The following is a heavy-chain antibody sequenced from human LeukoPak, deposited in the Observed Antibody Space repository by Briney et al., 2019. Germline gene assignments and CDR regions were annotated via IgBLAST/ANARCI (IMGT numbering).Heavy chain of an antibody. CDR1: GFTFSSYS. CDR2: ISSSSSYI. CDR3: ARDQRGYSYGYYRDYMDV. D-gene: IGHD5-18*01. J-gene: IGHJ6*03. Sequence: GGSLRLSCAASGFTFSSYSMNWVRQAPGKGLEWVSSISSSSSYIYYADSVKGRFTISRDNAKHSLHLQMNSLRAEDTAVYYCARDQRGYSYGYYRDYMDVWGKGTTGTVSS. V-gene: IGHV3-21*01.